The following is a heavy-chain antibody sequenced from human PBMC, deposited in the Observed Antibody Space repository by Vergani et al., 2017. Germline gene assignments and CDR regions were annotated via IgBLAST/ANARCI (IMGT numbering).Heavy chain of an antibody. Sequence: QVQLQESGPGLVKPSQTLSLTCTVSGGSISSGGYYWSWIRQHPGKGLEWIGYIYYSGSTNYNPSLKSRVTISVDTSKNQFSLKLSSVTAADTAVYYCARVEGQWLTPTIDYWGQGTLVTVSS. CDR2: IYYSGST. J-gene: IGHJ4*02. CDR3: ARVEGQWLTPTIDY. D-gene: IGHD6-19*01. V-gene: IGHV4-31*03. CDR1: GGSISSGGYY.